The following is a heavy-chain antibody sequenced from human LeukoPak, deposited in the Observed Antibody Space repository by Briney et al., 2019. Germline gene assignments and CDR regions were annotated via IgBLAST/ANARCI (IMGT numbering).Heavy chain of an antibody. CDR3: ASDHRRCPSFDP. CDR1: GGSFSGYY. CDR2: INHSGST. J-gene: IGHJ5*02. V-gene: IGHV4-34*01. Sequence: SETLSLTCAVYGGSFSGYYWSWIRQPPGKGLEWIGEINHSGSTNYNPSLKSRVTISVDTSKNQFSLKLSSVTAADTAVYYCASDHRRCPSFDPWGQGTLVTVSS. D-gene: IGHD1-14*01.